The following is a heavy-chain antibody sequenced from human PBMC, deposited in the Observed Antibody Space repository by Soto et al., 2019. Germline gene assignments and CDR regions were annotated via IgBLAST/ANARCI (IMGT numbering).Heavy chain of an antibody. J-gene: IGHJ4*02. CDR1: GYTFTSYA. CDR2: IDAGNGNT. CDR3: ASYLWETYRYFHY. Sequence: ASVKVSCKASGYTFTSYAMHWVRQAPGQRLEWMGWIDAGNGNTKYSQKFQGRVTITRDTSASTAYMELNTLRVEDTAIYYCASYLWETYRYFHYWGQGTPVTVSS. V-gene: IGHV1-3*01. D-gene: IGHD3-16*01.